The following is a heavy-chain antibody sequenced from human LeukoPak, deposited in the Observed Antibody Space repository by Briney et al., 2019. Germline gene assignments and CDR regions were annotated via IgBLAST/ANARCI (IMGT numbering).Heavy chain of an antibody. CDR1: GGTFSSYA. Sequence: ASVKVSCKASGGTFSSYAINWVRQAPGQGLEWMGGVIPIFRTANYAQKFQGRVTITADDSTSTAYMELSSLRSEDTAVYYCARDRMPVILNRIYSFDYWGQGTLVTVPS. CDR2: VIPIFRTA. D-gene: IGHD3-9*01. CDR3: ARDRMPVILNRIYSFDY. V-gene: IGHV1-69*13. J-gene: IGHJ4*02.